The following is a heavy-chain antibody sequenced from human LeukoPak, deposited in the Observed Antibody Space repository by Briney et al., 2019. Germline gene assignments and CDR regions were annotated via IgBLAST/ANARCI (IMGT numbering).Heavy chain of an antibody. J-gene: IGHJ3*02. CDR2: ISSSGSTI. CDR1: GFTFSDYY. D-gene: IGHD1-26*01. V-gene: IGHV3-11*01. Sequence: GGSLRLSCAASGFTFSDYYMSWIRQAPGKGVEWVSYISSSGSTIYYADSVKGRFTISRDNAKNSLYLQMNSLRAEDTAVYYCASGSSGSYYRLPAFDIWGQGTMVTVSS. CDR3: ASGSSGSYYRLPAFDI.